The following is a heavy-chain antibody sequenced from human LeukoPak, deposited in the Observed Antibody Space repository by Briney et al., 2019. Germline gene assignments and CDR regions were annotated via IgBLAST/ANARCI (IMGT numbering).Heavy chain of an antibody. J-gene: IGHJ3*02. Sequence: TSETLSLTCAVYGGSFSGYYWSWIRQPPGKGLEWIGEINHSGSTNYNPSLKSRVTISVDTSKNQFSLKLSSVTAADTAVYYCARGPKYAYCSSTSCYSAFDTWGQGTMVTVSS. CDR3: ARGPKYAYCSSTSCYSAFDT. D-gene: IGHD2-2*02. V-gene: IGHV4-34*01. CDR1: GGSFSGYY. CDR2: INHSGST.